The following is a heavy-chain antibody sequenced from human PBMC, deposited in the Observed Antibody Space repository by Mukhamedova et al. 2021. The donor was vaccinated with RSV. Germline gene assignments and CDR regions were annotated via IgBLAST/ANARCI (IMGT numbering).Heavy chain of an antibody. Sequence: IGWVRQMPGKGLEWMGIIYPGDSDTRYSPSFQGQVTISADKSISTAYLPWSSLKASDTAMYYCARPYGSGSSVDAFDIWGQGPLVT. CDR2: IYPGDSDT. V-gene: IGHV5-51*01. CDR3: ARPYGSGSSVDAFDI. J-gene: IGHJ3*02. D-gene: IGHD3-10*01.